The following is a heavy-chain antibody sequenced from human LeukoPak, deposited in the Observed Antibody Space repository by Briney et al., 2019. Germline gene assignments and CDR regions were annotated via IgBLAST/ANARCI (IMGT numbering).Heavy chain of an antibody. CDR3: ARDPSGYFNY. Sequence: SETLSLACTVSGGSVSSGNYYWSWIRQPPGKGLEWIGFIYYSGSTNYNPSLKSRVTISVDTSKNQFSLKLSSVTAADTAVYYCARDPSGYFNYWGQGTLATVSS. D-gene: IGHD3-22*01. CDR2: IYYSGST. J-gene: IGHJ4*02. CDR1: GGSVSSGNYY. V-gene: IGHV4-61*01.